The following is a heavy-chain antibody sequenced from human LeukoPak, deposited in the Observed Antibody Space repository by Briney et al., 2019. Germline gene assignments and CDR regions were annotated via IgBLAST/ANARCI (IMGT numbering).Heavy chain of an antibody. CDR1: GFTFGDYA. J-gene: IGHJ4*02. CDR3: ARDPRGYCSGGSCYHNSFDY. D-gene: IGHD2-15*01. V-gene: IGHV3-21*01. Sequence: GGSLRLSCTASGFTFGDYAMSWFRQAPGKGLEWVSSISSSGTYIYYGDSVKDRFTISRDNANKSLYLQVNSLRAEDTAVYYCARDPRGYCSGGSCYHNSFDYWGQGTLVTVSS. CDR2: ISSSGTYI.